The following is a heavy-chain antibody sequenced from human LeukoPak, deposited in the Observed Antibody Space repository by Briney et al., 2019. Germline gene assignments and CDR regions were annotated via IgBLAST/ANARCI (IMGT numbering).Heavy chain of an antibody. Sequence: SETLSLTCTVSGGSISSGSYYWSWIRQPAGKGLEWIGRIYTSGSTNYNPSPKSRVTISVDTSKNQFSLKLSSVTAADTAVYYCAREAPTGERAFDIWGKGTMVTVSS. CDR2: IYTSGST. D-gene: IGHD1-1*01. CDR3: AREAPTGERAFDI. J-gene: IGHJ3*02. V-gene: IGHV4-61*02. CDR1: GGSISSGSYY.